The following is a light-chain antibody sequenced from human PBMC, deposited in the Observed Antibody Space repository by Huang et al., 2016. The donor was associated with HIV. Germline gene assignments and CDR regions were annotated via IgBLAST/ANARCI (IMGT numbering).Light chain of an antibody. V-gene: IGKV3-20*01. CDR1: QSVSRCY. CDR3: QQYSSSPYT. Sequence: EIVLTQSPGTLSLSPGERATLSCRASQSVSRCYLAWYQQKPGQAPRLLIYGVSSRATDIPDRFSGSGAGTDFTLTISRLEPEDFAVFYCQQYSSSPYTFGQGTRLEIK. CDR2: GVS. J-gene: IGKJ2*01.